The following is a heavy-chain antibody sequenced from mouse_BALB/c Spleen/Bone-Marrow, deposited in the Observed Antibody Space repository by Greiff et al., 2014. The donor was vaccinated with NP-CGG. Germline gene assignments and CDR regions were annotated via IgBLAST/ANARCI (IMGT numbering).Heavy chain of an antibody. CDR2: ISSGGST. Sequence: EVQVVESGGGLVKPGGSLKLSCAASGFTFSSYAMSWVRQTPEKRLEWVASISSGGSTCYPDSVKGRFTISRDNARNILYLQMSSLRSEDTAMYYCASLYFYGSSYYTMDYWGQGTSVTVSS. D-gene: IGHD1-1*01. CDR3: ASLYFYGSSYYTMDY. J-gene: IGHJ4*01. CDR1: GFTFSSYA. V-gene: IGHV5-6-5*01.